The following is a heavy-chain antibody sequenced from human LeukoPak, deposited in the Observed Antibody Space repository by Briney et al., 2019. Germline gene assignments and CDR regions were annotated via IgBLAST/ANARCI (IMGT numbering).Heavy chain of an antibody. Sequence: GGSLRLSCVASDFNIRASGKHWVRQAPGKGLEWVAVTWNDGSNEKYVESVKGRFTVSRDNSKNTLYLHMNSLRTEDTAVYYCATGKGANYLDAFGLWGQGTMVIVSS. CDR2: TWNDGSNE. J-gene: IGHJ3*01. CDR3: ATGKGANYLDAFGL. CDR1: DFNIRASG. D-gene: IGHD1-7*01. V-gene: IGHV3-33*01.